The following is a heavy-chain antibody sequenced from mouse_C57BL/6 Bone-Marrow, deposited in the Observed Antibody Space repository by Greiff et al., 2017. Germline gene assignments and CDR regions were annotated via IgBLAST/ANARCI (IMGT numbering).Heavy chain of an antibody. Sequence: LPQSGASVKISCKVSGYAFSIYWMNWVKQRPGKGLECIGKIYPGDGDTNYNGKFKGKATLTADKSSSTAYMQLSSLTAEDSAVYFCARDWDYFDYWGQGTTLTVSS. CDR1: GYAFSIYW. CDR2: IYPGDGDT. V-gene: IGHV1-80*01. D-gene: IGHD4-1*01. CDR3: ARDWDYFDY. J-gene: IGHJ2*01.